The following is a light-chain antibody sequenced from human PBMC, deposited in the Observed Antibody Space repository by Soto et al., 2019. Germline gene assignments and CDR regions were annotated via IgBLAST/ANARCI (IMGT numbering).Light chain of an antibody. V-gene: IGKV3-15*01. J-gene: IGKJ1*01. CDR1: QSVSSN. CDR3: QQYNNWPPWT. Sequence: EIVMTQSPATLSVSPGERATLSCRASQSVSSNLAWYQQKPGQAPRLLIYGASTRATGIPARFSGSGSGTGLTLTISSLQSEDFAVYYCQQYNNWPPWTFGKGTRWIS. CDR2: GAS.